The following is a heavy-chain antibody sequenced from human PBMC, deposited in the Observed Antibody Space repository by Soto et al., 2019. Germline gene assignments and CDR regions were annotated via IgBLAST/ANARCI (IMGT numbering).Heavy chain of an antibody. J-gene: IGHJ4*02. CDR1: GGSFSHYY. CDR3: ARGLLTAASGIVAY. Sequence: SETLSLTCAVYGGSFSHYYWNWIRQPPGKGLEWVGEINHSGSANYNPSLKSRVTISLDTSRNQFSLKLNSVTAADTAVYYCARGLLTAASGIVAYWGQGALVTVSS. V-gene: IGHV4-34*01. CDR2: INHSGSA. D-gene: IGHD2-21*01.